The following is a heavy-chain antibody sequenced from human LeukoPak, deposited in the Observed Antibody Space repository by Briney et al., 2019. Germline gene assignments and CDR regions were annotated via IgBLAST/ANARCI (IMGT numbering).Heavy chain of an antibody. V-gene: IGHV1-8*01. Sequence: ASVKVSCKASGYTFTTYDINWVRQATGQGLEWMGWMNPNSGNTGYAQKFQGRVTMTRDTSISTAYLELSNLRSEDTAVYYCARGAVGSGWYFHAFDIWGQGTMVTVSS. CDR3: ARGAVGSGWYFHAFDI. CDR2: MNPNSGNT. J-gene: IGHJ3*02. CDR1: GYTFTTYD. D-gene: IGHD6-19*01.